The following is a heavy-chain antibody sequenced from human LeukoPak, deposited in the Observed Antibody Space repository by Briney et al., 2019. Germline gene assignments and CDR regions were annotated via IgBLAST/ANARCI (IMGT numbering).Heavy chain of an antibody. CDR3: AREVRGGGYGLMSYFDY. D-gene: IGHD5-12*01. J-gene: IGHJ4*02. CDR1: GDSISSGGYY. Sequence: SETLSLPCSVSGDSISSGGYYWSWIRQHPGKGLEWIGYISYSGSTHYNPSLKSRVTISVDTSKNQFSLKLSSVTAADTAVYYCAREVRGGGYGLMSYFDYWGQGTLVTVSS. V-gene: IGHV4-31*03. CDR2: ISYSGST.